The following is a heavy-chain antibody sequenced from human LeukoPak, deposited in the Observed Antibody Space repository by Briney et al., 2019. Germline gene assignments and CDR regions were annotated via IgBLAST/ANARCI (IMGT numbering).Heavy chain of an antibody. V-gene: IGHV4-34*01. J-gene: IGHJ4*02. CDR1: GGSFSGYY. CDR2: INHSGST. CDR3: ARAPSDIYFDY. Sequence: PSETLSLTCAVYGGSFSGYYWSWIRQPPGKGLEWIGEINHSGSTNYNPSLKSRVTMSVDMSKNQFSLNLNSVTAADTAVYFCARAPSDIYFDYWGQGALVTVSS.